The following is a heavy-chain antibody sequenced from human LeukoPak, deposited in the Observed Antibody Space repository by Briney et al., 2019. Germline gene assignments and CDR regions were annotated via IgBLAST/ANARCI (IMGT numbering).Heavy chain of an antibody. CDR1: GFTVSSNY. D-gene: IGHD3-9*01. V-gene: IGHV3-23*01. CDR3: AKDTDILTGYYAY. CDR2: ISGSGGST. J-gene: IGHJ4*02. Sequence: GGSLRLSCAASGFTVSSNYMSWVRQAPGKGLEWVSAISGSGGSTYYADSVKGRFTISRDNSKNTLYLQMNSLRAEDTAVYYCAKDTDILTGYYAYWGQGTLVTVSS.